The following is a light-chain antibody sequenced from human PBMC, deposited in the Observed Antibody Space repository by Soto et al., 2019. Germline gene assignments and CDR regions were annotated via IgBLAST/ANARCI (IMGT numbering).Light chain of an antibody. J-gene: IGKJ5*01. CDR2: GIS. CDR3: HQYDGPPIT. Sequence: IVVTKSPGTLSLSPGERATLFCRASQTVTRSYLAWYQHKPGQAPRLLISGISRRAPGIPDRFSGDGSGTDFTLTISRLEPEDYAVYYCHQYDGPPITFGQGTRLEIK. V-gene: IGKV3-20*01. CDR1: QTVTRSY.